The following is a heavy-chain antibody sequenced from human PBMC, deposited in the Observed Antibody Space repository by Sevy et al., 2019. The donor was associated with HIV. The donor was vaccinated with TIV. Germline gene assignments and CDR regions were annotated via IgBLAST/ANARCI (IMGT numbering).Heavy chain of an antibody. CDR3: ATVLGAGAAGAFEI. Sequence: GGSLRLSCAGSGFIFKNVWMTWVRQTPGKGLEWVGHAKRKSDGGSIDYGSPVNGRFTISRDDSKDMLYLQMSSLKTEDTGVYYCATVLGAGAAGAFEIWGQGTMVTVSS. V-gene: IGHV3-15*01. D-gene: IGHD1-26*01. CDR2: AKRKSDGGSI. CDR1: GFIFKNVW. J-gene: IGHJ3*02.